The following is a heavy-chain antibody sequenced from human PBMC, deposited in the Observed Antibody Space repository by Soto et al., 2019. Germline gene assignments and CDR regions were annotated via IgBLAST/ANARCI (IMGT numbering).Heavy chain of an antibody. CDR3: ARDYEAARPPL. J-gene: IGHJ4*02. CDR2: IIPIFGTA. CDR1: GGTFSSYA. V-gene: IGHV1-69*12. Sequence: QVQLVQSGAEVKKPGSSVKVSCKASGGTFSSYAISWVRQAPGQGLEWMGGIIPIFGTANYAQKFQGRVTLTADESRSTAYMELSSLRSEDTAVYYCARDYEAARPPLWGQGTLVTVSS. D-gene: IGHD6-6*01.